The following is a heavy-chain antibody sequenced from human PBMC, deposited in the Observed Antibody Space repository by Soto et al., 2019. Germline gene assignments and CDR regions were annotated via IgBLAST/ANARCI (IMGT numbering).Heavy chain of an antibody. CDR1: SDSMNSGGYY. CDR3: ARGHDPNWFDP. Sequence: KPSETLSLTCSVSSDSMNSGGYYWRWIRQHPGKGLEWIGYIYYSGSTYYNPSLKSRVTISVDTSKNQFSLKLSSVTAADTAVYYCARGHDPNWFDPWGQGTLVTVSS. CDR2: IYYSGST. J-gene: IGHJ5*02. V-gene: IGHV4-31*03.